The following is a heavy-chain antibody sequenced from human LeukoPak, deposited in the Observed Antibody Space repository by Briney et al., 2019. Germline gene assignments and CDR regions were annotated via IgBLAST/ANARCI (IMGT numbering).Heavy chain of an antibody. J-gene: IGHJ4*02. CDR2: IYPGDSDT. V-gene: IGHV5-51*01. Sequence: GESLKISCKGSGYSFTSYWIGWVRQMPGKGLEWMGIIYPGDSDTRYSPSFQGQVTISADKSISTAYLQWSSLKASDTAMYYCARLVMYSTNWDWFDYWGQGTLVTVSS. D-gene: IGHD6-13*01. CDR3: ARLVMYSTNWDWFDY. CDR1: GYSFTSYW.